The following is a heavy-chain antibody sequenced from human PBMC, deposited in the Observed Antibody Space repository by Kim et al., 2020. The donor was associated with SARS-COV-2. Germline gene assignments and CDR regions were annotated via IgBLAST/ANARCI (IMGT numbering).Heavy chain of an antibody. CDR2: ITKGSNII. D-gene: IGHD3-16*01. CDR3: VRDRMGGSFDI. J-gene: IGHJ3*02. V-gene: IGHV3-48*02. Sequence: GGSLRLSCATSGFTFSAYDMNWVRQVPGKGLEWLSFITKGSNIIYYADSVKGRFTPSRDNAKNSLHLQMNSLKDDDTAIYHCVRDRMGGSFDIWGQGT. CDR1: GFTFSAYD.